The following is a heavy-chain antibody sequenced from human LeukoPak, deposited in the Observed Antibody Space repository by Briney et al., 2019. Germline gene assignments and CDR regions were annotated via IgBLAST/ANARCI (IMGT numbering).Heavy chain of an antibody. CDR1: GFTFSSYW. J-gene: IGHJ4*02. Sequence: GGSLRLSCAASGFTFSSYWMHWVRQAPGKGLVWVSRINSDGSTTTYADSVEGRFTISRDNAKNSLYLQMNSLRAEDTALYYCAKDRAAAGTGGYFDYWGQGTLVTVSS. D-gene: IGHD6-13*01. CDR3: AKDRAAAGTGGYFDY. CDR2: INSDGSTT. V-gene: IGHV3-74*01.